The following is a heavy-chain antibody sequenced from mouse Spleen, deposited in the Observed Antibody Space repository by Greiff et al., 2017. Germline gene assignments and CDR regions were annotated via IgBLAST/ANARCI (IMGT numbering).Heavy chain of an antibody. CDR1: GFTFSSYA. J-gene: IGHJ2*01. V-gene: IGHV5-4*01. CDR3: ARDTTKASFDY. CDR2: ISDGGSYT. Sequence: EVQLVESGGGLVKPGGSLKLSCAASGFTFSSYAMSWVRQTPEKRLEWVATISDGGSYTYYPDNVKGRFTISRDNAKNNLYLQMSHLKSEDTAMYYCARDTTKASFDYWGQGTTLTVSS. D-gene: IGHD1-3*01.